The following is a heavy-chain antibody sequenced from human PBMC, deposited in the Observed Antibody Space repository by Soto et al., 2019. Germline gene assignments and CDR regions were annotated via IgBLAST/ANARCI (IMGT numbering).Heavy chain of an antibody. CDR2: ISYDGSNK. V-gene: IGHV3-30*18. D-gene: IGHD3-16*01. J-gene: IGHJ5*02. Sequence: GGSLRLSCAASGFTFSSYGMHWVRQAPGKGLEWVAVISYDGSNKYYADSVKGRFTISRDNSKNTLYLQMNSLRAEDTAVYYCAKEGLTSNYVWDNWFDPWGQGTLVTVSS. CDR3: AKEGLTSNYVWDNWFDP. CDR1: GFTFSSYG.